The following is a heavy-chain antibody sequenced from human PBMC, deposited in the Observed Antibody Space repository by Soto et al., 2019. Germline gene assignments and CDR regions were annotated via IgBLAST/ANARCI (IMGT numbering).Heavy chain of an antibody. D-gene: IGHD3-3*01. CDR2: IWYDGSNK. J-gene: IGHJ4*02. Sequence: PGGSLRLSSAASGFTFCSYGMHWVRQAPGKGLEWVAVIWYDGSNKYYADSVKGRFTISRDNSKNTLYLQMNSLRAEDTAVYYCARDRSVWVFDYWGQGTLVTVSS. CDR3: ARDRSVWVFDY. V-gene: IGHV3-33*01. CDR1: GFTFCSYG.